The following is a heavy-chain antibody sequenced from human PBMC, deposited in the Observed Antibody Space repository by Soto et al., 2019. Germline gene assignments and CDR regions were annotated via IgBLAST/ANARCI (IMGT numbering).Heavy chain of an antibody. V-gene: IGHV4-61*01. D-gene: IGHD2-15*01. CDR1: GGSVSSGNYY. CDR3: AREQRSIVSPWFDP. J-gene: IGHJ5*02. CDR2: VYYTGST. Sequence: QVQLQESGPGLVKPSETLSLTCIVFGGSVSSGNYYWSWIRQPPGKGLEWIGNVYYTGSTIYNPSLRSRVTISVYTSKSPLSLQLTSVAAADTAVYYCAREQRSIVSPWFDPWGQGILVTVSS.